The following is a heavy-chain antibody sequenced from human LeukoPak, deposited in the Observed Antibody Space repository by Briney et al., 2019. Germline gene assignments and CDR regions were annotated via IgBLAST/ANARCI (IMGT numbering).Heavy chain of an antibody. CDR1: GYTFTNYA. D-gene: IGHD6-13*01. CDR2: IYTNTGIP. CDR3: ARGAADDH. J-gene: IGHJ4*02. V-gene: IGHV7-4-1*02. Sequence: ASVKVSCKASGYTFTNYAMNWVRQAPGQGLEWMGFIYTNTGIPTYAQGFTGRFVFSLDTSVSTTYLQISSLEAEDTAVYYCARGAADDHWGQGTLVTVSS.